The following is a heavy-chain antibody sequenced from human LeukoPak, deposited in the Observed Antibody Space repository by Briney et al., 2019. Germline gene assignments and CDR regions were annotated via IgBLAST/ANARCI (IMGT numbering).Heavy chain of an antibody. J-gene: IGHJ4*02. Sequence: SETLSLTCTVSGGSISSGGYFWSWIRQHPGKGLELIGYISYSGSTYYNPSLKSRVTIPLDTSNNQFSLKLSSVTAADTAVYYCARAPAEYYDSTFRYWGQGTLVTVSS. CDR3: ARAPAEYYDSTFRY. D-gene: IGHD3-22*01. CDR1: GGSISSGGYF. V-gene: IGHV4-31*03. CDR2: ISYSGST.